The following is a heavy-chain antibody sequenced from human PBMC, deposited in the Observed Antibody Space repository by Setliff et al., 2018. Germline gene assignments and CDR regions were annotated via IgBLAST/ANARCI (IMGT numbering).Heavy chain of an antibody. CDR2: INPHASEK. D-gene: IGHD2-8*01. Sequence: GGSLRLSCTASGFSFSNCWVSWVRQAPGKGLEWLASINPHASEKYYVDSVKGRFTIPRDNSENTLFLQMTSLRPEDTGIYYCAKVKKPLIRGSGFDYWGRGTLVTVSS. CDR1: GFSFSNCW. J-gene: IGHJ4*02. V-gene: IGHV3-7*01. CDR3: AKVKKPLIRGSGFDY.